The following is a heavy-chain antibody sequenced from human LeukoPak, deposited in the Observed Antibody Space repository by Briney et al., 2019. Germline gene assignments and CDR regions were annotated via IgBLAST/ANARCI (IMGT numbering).Heavy chain of an antibody. J-gene: IGHJ4*02. CDR1: GFTFSTYA. Sequence: GGSLRLSCAASGFTFSTYAMHWVRQAPGKGLVWVAVISYDESNKYYADSVKGRFTISRDTSNNTLYLQMNSPSAEATAVYYCARDPAAAVACHFDYWGQGTLVTVSS. CDR2: ISYDESNK. CDR3: ARDPAAAVACHFDY. D-gene: IGHD6-13*01. V-gene: IGHV3-30-3*01.